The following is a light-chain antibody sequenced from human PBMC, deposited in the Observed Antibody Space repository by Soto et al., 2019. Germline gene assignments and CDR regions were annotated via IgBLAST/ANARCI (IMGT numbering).Light chain of an antibody. CDR1: SSDGGGYGL. Sequence: QSALTQPASVSGSPGQSITISCTGTSSDGGGYGLVSWYQQHPGKAPKLIIYEGSKRPSGISNRFSGSKSGNTASLIISGLQGDDEGDYYCCAYVSSNTLLFGGGTKLTVL. CDR2: EGS. J-gene: IGLJ3*02. CDR3: CAYVSSNTLL. V-gene: IGLV2-23*01.